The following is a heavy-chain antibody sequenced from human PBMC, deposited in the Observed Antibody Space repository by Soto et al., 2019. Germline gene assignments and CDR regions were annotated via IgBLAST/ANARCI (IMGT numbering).Heavy chain of an antibody. Sequence: QVQLVESGGGVVQPGRSLRLSCAASGFTFSSYGMHWVRQAPGKGLEWVAVIWYDGSNKYYADSVKGRFTISRDNSKNTLYLQMNSLRAEDTAVYYCARGWLRWYAGDYWGQGTLVTVSS. D-gene: IGHD5-12*01. CDR2: IWYDGSNK. CDR1: GFTFSSYG. J-gene: IGHJ4*02. V-gene: IGHV3-33*01. CDR3: ARGWLRWYAGDY.